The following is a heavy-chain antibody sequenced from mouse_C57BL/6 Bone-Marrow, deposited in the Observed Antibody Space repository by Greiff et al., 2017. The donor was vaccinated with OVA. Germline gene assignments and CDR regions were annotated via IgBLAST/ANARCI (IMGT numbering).Heavy chain of an antibody. J-gene: IGHJ2*01. CDR1: GYTFTSYW. V-gene: IGHV1-55*01. Sequence: QVQLQQPGAELVKPGASVKMSCKASGYTFTSYWITWVKQRPGQGLEWIGDIYPGSGSTNYNEKFQGKATLTVDTSSSTAYMQLSSLTSEDSAVYYCASRYYYGSSFYWGQGTTLTVSS. CDR2: IYPGSGST. CDR3: ASRYYYGSSFY. D-gene: IGHD1-1*01.